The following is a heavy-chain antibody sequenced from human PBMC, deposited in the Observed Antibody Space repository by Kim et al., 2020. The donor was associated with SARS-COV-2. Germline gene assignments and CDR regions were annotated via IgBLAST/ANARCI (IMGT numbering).Heavy chain of an antibody. CDR1: GFTFSDYY. V-gene: IGHV3-11*06. CDR3: ARARVDSGPIGWLRIGGTGEFDY. Sequence: GGSLRLSCAASGFTFSDYYMSWIRQAPGKGLEWVSYISSSSSYTNYADSVKGRFTISRDNAKNSLYLQMNSLRAEDTAVYYCARARVDSGPIGWLRIGGTGEFDYWGQGTLVTVSS. J-gene: IGHJ4*02. D-gene: IGHD5-12*01. CDR2: ISSSSSYT.